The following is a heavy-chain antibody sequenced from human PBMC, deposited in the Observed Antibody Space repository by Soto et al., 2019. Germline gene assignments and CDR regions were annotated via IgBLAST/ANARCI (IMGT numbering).Heavy chain of an antibody. Sequence: EVQLLESGGGLIQPGGSLRLSCSASGFSITDYAMSWVRQAPGKGLEWVSSISDSGTKTFYGDSVKGRFAISRDTSKNTVYMQTNHLSAEDTALYYCAKDGLRKDDYWGQGTVVTVSS. J-gene: IGHJ4*02. CDR3: AKDGLRKDDY. V-gene: IGHV3-23*01. CDR1: GFSITDYA. CDR2: ISDSGTKT.